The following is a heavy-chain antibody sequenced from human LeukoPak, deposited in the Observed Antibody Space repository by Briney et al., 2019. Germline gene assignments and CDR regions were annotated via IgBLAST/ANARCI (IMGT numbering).Heavy chain of an antibody. V-gene: IGHV3-11*01. Sequence: PGGSLRLSCAASGFSFSDHYMTWVRQAPGKGLEWLSYISGSGSDIDYAGSVKGRFTISSDNAKNSLYLQMNILRAEDTAVYYCARGAGRSGSDYWGQGTLVTVSS. CDR1: GFSFSDHY. J-gene: IGHJ4*02. CDR2: ISGSGSDI. CDR3: ARGAGRSGSDY. D-gene: IGHD6-19*01.